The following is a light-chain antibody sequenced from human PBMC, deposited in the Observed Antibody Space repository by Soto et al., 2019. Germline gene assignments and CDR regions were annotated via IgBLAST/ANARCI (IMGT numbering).Light chain of an antibody. V-gene: IGLV2-14*01. Sequence: QSVLTQPASVSGSPGQSITISCTGTSSDAGGYDYVSWYQLHPGKAPKLMIFEVSNRPSGVSYRFSGSKSGNTASLTISGLQAEDEADYSCSSYSISTAYLFGTGTKVTVL. CDR2: EVS. CDR1: SSDAGGYDY. J-gene: IGLJ1*01. CDR3: SSYSISTAYL.